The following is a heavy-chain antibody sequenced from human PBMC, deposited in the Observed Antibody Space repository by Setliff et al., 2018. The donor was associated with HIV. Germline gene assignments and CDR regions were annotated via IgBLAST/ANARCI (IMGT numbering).Heavy chain of an antibody. V-gene: IGHV4-4*02. CDR1: GDSVTSRNW. CDR3: ARGGDYYDSTGARAGFDF. CDR2: IYHNGIT. Sequence: SQTLSLPCAVSGDSVTSRNWWGWVRQAPGKGLDWIGEIYHNGITNYKPSLKSRLIMPLDKSKNEISLKLSSVTAADTAAYYCARGGDYYDSTGARAGFDFWGQGTMVTVSS. J-gene: IGHJ3*01. D-gene: IGHD3-22*01.